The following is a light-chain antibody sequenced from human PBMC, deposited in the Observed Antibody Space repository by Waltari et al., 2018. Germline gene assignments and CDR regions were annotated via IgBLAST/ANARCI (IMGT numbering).Light chain of an antibody. V-gene: IGLV3-1*01. Sequence: FELTQPPSVSVSPGQSATITCSAYKLGDNHVCWYQQQPGQSPFLVIYQDHMRPPGIPERFSGSNSGNTATLTIGETQAMDEADYFCQAWDSSTAHVVFGGGTKLTVL. J-gene: IGLJ2*01. CDR2: QDH. CDR3: QAWDSSTAHVV. CDR1: KLGDNH.